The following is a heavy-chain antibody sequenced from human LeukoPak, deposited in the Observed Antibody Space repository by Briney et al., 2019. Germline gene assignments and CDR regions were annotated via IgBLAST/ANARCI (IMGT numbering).Heavy chain of an antibody. Sequence: GGSLRLSCAASGFTFSSYGMHWVRQAPGKGLEWVAVISYDGSNKYYADSVKGRFTISRDNSKDTLYLQMNSLRAEDTAVYYCAKGLAGSYTNLWNYLDYWGQGTLVTVSS. D-gene: IGHD2-21*01. CDR3: AKGLAGSYTNLWNYLDY. CDR2: ISYDGSNK. J-gene: IGHJ4*02. V-gene: IGHV3-30*18. CDR1: GFTFSSYG.